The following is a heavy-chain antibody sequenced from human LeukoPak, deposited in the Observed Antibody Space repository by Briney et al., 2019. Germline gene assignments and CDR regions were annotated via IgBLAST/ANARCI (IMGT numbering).Heavy chain of an antibody. Sequence: GGSLTLFCAASGFTFRNYGMHWVRQATGKGLEGLSFFCSDGNNRFYADSVKGGFTISRDNSKNMLYLQMDTLRAEDTALYYCAKDPGASVSGFYMDVWGKGTTVIVSS. CDR1: GFTFRNYG. V-gene: IGHV3-30*02. J-gene: IGHJ6*03. D-gene: IGHD2-8*02. CDR3: AKDPGASVSGFYMDV. CDR2: FCSDGNNR.